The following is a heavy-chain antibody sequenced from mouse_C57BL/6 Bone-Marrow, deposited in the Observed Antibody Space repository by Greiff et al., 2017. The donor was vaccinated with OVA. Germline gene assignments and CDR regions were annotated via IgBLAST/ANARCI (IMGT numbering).Heavy chain of an antibody. CDR3: ARADSSGSRFDY. CDR2: INYDGSST. Sequence: EVKVVESEGGLVQPGSSMKLSCTASGFTFSDYYMAWVRQVPEKGLEWVANINYDGSSTYYLDSLKSRFIISRDNAKNILYLQMSSLKSEDTATYYCARADSSGSRFDYWGQGTTLTVSS. CDR1: GFTFSDYY. D-gene: IGHD3-2*02. J-gene: IGHJ2*01. V-gene: IGHV5-16*01.